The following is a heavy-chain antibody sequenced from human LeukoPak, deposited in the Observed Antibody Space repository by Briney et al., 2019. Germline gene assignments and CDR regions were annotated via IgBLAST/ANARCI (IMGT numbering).Heavy chain of an antibody. Sequence: GGSLRLSCTASGFTVSTNYMNWVRQAPGKGLEWVSVIYSGDSTYYADSVKGRFTISRHNSKNTLYLQMNSLRAEDTAVYYCARALGLGDSSLWGQGTLVTVSS. D-gene: IGHD3-22*01. V-gene: IGHV3-53*04. CDR1: GFTVSTNY. CDR3: ARALGLGDSSL. CDR2: IYSGDST. J-gene: IGHJ4*02.